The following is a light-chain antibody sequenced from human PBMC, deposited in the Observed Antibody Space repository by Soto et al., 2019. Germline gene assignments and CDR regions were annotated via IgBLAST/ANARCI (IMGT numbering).Light chain of an antibody. V-gene: IGLV2-14*01. CDR2: EVS. J-gene: IGLJ2*01. CDR3: SSYTTSSTLL. CDR1: SSDVGGYNY. Sequence: QSALTQPASVSGSPGQSITISCTGTSSDVGGYNYVSWYQQHPGKAPKLMIYEVSNRPSGVSNRFSGSKSGNTASLTISGLQGEDEADYYCSSYTTSSTLLFGGGTKLTV.